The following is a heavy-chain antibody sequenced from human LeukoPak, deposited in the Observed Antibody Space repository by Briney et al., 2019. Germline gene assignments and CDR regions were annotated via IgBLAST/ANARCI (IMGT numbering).Heavy chain of an antibody. CDR2: INHSGST. J-gene: IGHJ6*03. D-gene: IGHD2-2*01. CDR1: GGSFSGYY. CDR3: ARGLRGRGYCSSTSCYGLTYYYYMDV. Sequence: PSETLSLTCAVYGGSFSGYYWSWIRKPPGKGLEWIGEINHSGSTNYNPSLKSRVTISVDTSKNQFSLKLSSVTAADTAVYYCARGLRGRGYCSSTSCYGLTYYYYMDVWGKGTTVTVSS. V-gene: IGHV4-34*01.